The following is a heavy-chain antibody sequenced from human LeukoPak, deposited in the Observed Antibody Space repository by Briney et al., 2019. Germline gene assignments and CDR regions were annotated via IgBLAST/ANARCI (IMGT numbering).Heavy chain of an antibody. CDR2: IYYSGST. D-gene: IGHD3-22*01. V-gene: IGHV4-61*08. CDR1: GGSISSGGYY. Sequence: PSQTLSLTCTVSGGSISSGGYYWSWIRQSPGKGLEWIGYIYYSGSTNYNPSLKSRVTISVDTSQNQFSLKLNSVTAADTAVYYCARASDDTSGYYPLDYWGQGTLVTVSS. CDR3: ARASDDTSGYYPLDY. J-gene: IGHJ4*02.